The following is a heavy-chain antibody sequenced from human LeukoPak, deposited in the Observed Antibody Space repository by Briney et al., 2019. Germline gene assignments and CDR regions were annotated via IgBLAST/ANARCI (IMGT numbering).Heavy chain of an antibody. CDR3: AKGPWVRVPFDY. V-gene: IGHV3-23*01. J-gene: IGHJ4*02. CDR1: GFTFSNNW. CDR2: ISGSGGST. D-gene: IGHD3-10*01. Sequence: QSGGSLRLSCAASGFTFSNNWMHWVRQAPGKGLVWVSAISGSGGSTYYADSVKGRFTISRDNSKNTLYLQMNSLRAEDTAVYYCAKGPWVRVPFDYWGQGTLVTVSS.